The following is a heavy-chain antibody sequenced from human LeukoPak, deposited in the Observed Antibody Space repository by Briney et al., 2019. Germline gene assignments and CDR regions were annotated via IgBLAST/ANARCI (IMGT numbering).Heavy chain of an antibody. CDR1: GFAFSSRI. J-gene: IGHJ4*02. Sequence: GGSLRLSYASSGFAFSSRIMSWVRQAPGEGLEWVSSISSSGDSTNYRDSVKGRFTISRDNSKNTLYLQMNSLRVEDTAAYYSAHMTGFDYWGQGSLVTVSS. V-gene: IGHV3-23*01. CDR2: ISSSGDST. D-gene: IGHD3-9*01. CDR3: AHMTGFDY.